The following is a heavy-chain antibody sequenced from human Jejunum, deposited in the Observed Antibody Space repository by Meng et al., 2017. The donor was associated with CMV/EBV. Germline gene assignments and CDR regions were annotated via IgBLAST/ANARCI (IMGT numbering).Heavy chain of an antibody. Sequence: QAQLLQSGGEVKKPGASVNVSCKASGYTFTNYGITWVRQAPGQGLEWMGWINAYNGDTNYAQTLQGRVTMTTDTSTSTAYMELRSLRSDDTAVYYCARVEVGITSRDYWGQGTLVTVSS. J-gene: IGHJ4*02. CDR3: ARVEVGITSRDY. CDR1: GYTFTNYG. CDR2: INAYNGDT. V-gene: IGHV1-18*01. D-gene: IGHD1-26*01.